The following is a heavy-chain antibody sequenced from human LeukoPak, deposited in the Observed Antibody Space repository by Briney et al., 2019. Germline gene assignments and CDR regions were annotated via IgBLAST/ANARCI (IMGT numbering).Heavy chain of an antibody. CDR2: IFYGGST. D-gene: IGHD4/OR15-4a*01. Sequence: SETLSLTCTVSGGSISSNSYYWGWIRQPPGKGLEWIGSIFYGGSTYSNPSLKRRVTISVDTSKNQFSLILTSVTAADTAVYYCARRAGAYSHPYDYWGQGTLVTVSS. CDR3: ARRAGAYSHPYDY. V-gene: IGHV4-39*07. CDR1: GGSISSNSYY. J-gene: IGHJ4*02.